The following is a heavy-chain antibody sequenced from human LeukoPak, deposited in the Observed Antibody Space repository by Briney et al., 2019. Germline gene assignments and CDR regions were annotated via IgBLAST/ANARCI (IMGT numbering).Heavy chain of an antibody. CDR3: ATTSGDCSSTGCSYYYMDV. CDR2: VSAYNGNT. CDR1: GYTFTSYG. D-gene: IGHD2-2*01. J-gene: IGHJ6*03. Sequence: ASVKVSCKASGYTFTSYGISWVRQAPGQGLEWMGWVSAYNGNTKYAQKFQGRVTMTTDTSTSTAYMELRSLRSDDTAVYYCATTSGDCSSTGCSYYYMDVWGKGTTVTISS. V-gene: IGHV1-18*01.